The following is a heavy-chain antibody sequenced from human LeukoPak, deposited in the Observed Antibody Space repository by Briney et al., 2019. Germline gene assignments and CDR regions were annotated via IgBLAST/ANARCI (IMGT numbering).Heavy chain of an antibody. Sequence: GASVKVSCKASGYTFTSYYMHWVRQAPGQGLEWMGIINPSGGSTSYAQKFQGRVTMTRDTSISTAYMKLSSLRSDDTAVYYCARGSDSGTPRWFDPWGQGTLVTV. CDR1: GYTFTSYY. D-gene: IGHD1-26*01. CDR3: ARGSDSGTPRWFDP. CDR2: INPSGGST. J-gene: IGHJ5*02. V-gene: IGHV1-46*01.